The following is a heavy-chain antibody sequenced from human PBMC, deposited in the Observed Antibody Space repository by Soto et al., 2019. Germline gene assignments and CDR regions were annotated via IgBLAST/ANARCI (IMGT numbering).Heavy chain of an antibody. CDR1: GGSISSYY. CDR2: IYYSGST. J-gene: IGHJ5*02. CDR3: ASTPPLGGYGNWFDP. Sequence: SETLSLTCTVSGGSISSYYWSWIRQPPGKGLEWIGYIYYSGSTNYNPSLKNRVTISVDTSKNQFSLKLSSVTAADTAVYYCASTPPLGGYGNWFDPWGQGTLVTVSS. V-gene: IGHV4-59*01. D-gene: IGHD5-12*01.